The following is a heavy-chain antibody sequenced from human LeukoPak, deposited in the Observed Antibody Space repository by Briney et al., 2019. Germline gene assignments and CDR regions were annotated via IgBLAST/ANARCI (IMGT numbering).Heavy chain of an antibody. Sequence: PGGSLRLSCAASGFTFSSYGMHWVRQAPGKGLVWVAFIRYDGSDKYYADSVKGRFTISRDKSKSTLYLQMNSLRAEDTAVYYCAKDPGHIWGQGTMVTVSS. CDR2: IRYDGSDK. CDR1: GFTFSSYG. V-gene: IGHV3-30*02. CDR3: AKDPGHI. J-gene: IGHJ3*02.